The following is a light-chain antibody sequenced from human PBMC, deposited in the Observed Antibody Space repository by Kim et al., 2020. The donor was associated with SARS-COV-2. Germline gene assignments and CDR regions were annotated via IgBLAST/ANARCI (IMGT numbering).Light chain of an antibody. CDR3: QVWDSTIDHRVL. CDR1: NIGSKS. CDR2: YDS. J-gene: IGLJ2*01. V-gene: IGLV3-21*04. Sequence: SYELTQPPSASVAPGQTASISCGGNNIGSKSVHWCQQKPGQAPVLVISYDSDRPSGIPERFSGSNSGNTATLTISRVEAGDEADYYCQVWDSTIDHRVLFGGGTQLTVL.